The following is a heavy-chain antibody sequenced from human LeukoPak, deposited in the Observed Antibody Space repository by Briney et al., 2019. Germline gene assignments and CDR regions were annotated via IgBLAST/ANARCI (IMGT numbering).Heavy chain of an antibody. V-gene: IGHV4-4*07. Sequence: SETLSLTCTVSGASICSFYCSWIRQPAGKGLEWIGRLYNGGDTNYSPSLRSRVTIPVDTSKNQFSLKLNSVTAADTAVYYCARGVEASGVGFYAFDIWGQGTVVTVSS. CDR2: LYNGGDT. CDR1: GASICSFY. J-gene: IGHJ3*02. CDR3: ARGVEASGVGFYAFDI. D-gene: IGHD6-13*01.